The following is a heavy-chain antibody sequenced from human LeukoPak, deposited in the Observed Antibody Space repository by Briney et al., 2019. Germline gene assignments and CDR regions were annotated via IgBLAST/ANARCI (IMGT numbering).Heavy chain of an antibody. CDR1: GDSIIGYY. D-gene: IGHD5-12*01. Sequence: SETLSLTCTVSGDSIIGYYWSWIRQPPGKGLEWIGYIHYSGSTYYNPSLKSRVTISVDRSKNQFSLKLSSVTAADTAVYYCARGLAFDYWGQGTLVTVSS. J-gene: IGHJ4*02. V-gene: IGHV4-59*12. CDR2: IHYSGST. CDR3: ARGLAFDY.